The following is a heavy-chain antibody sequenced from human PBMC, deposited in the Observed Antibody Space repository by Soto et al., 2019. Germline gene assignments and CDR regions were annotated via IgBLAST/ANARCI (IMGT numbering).Heavy chain of an antibody. CDR3: ARGTVTVDYYYYGMDV. Sequence: QVQLVQSGAEVKKPGSSVKVSCKASGGTFSSYAISWVRQAPGQGLEWMGGIIPIFGTANYAPKFQGRVTITADESTSTAYRERSSLRSEDTAVYYCARGTVTVDYYYYGMDVWGQGTTVTVSS. J-gene: IGHJ6*02. CDR1: GGTFSSYA. D-gene: IGHD4-4*01. CDR2: IIPIFGTA. V-gene: IGHV1-69*01.